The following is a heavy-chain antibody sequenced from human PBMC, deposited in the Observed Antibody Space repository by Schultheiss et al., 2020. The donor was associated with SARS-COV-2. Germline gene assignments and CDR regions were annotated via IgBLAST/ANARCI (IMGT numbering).Heavy chain of an antibody. Sequence: SVKVSCKASGGTFGSSTINWVRQAPGQGLEWMGGFIPMFTTRKYAQKFQDRVTMTADEPTTTAYMELSSLGFDDTAVYYCACVTTDYYSYGVDVWGQGTTVTVSS. D-gene: IGHD1-1*01. CDR3: ACVTTDYYSYGVDV. V-gene: IGHV1-69*13. CDR2: FIPMFTTR. J-gene: IGHJ6*02. CDR1: GGTFGSST.